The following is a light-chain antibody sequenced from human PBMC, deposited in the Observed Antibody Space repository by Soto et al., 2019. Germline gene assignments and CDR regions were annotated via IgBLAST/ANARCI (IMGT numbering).Light chain of an antibody. V-gene: IGLV2-23*02. CDR3: CSYSGRSTFV. CDR2: EVD. CDR1: SGDVGNYKF. J-gene: IGLJ1*01. Sequence: QSELTRAAYVSGSPGQSITVSCTGASGDVGNYKFVSWYQQHPGKAPKLIIFEVDKRPSGVSDRFSGSKSGNTASLTVSGLQAEDEADYYCCSYSGRSTFVFGTGTKVTVL.